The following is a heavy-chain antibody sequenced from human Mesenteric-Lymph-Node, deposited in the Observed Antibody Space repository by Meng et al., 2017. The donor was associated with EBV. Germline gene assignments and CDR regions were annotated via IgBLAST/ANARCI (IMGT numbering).Heavy chain of an antibody. Sequence: QVQVPEPGPGLVNPSGTLSLTCAVSGGSISSSNWWSWVRQPPGKGLEWIGEIYHSGITNYNPSLSSRVTMSVDKSKNQFSLNLISLTAADTAVYYCASAQCSGGGCPGGSWGQGTLVTVSS. V-gene: IGHV4-4*02. D-gene: IGHD2-15*01. CDR3: ASAQCSGGGCPGGS. J-gene: IGHJ5*02. CDR2: IYHSGIT. CDR1: GGSISSSNW.